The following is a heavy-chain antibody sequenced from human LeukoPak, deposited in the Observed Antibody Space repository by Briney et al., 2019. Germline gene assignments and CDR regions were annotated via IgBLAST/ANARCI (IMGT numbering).Heavy chain of an antibody. Sequence: GESLKISCKGSGYXFASYWISWVRQMPGKGLEWMGSIHPGDSDTRYSPFFQGQVTISADKSISTAYLQWSSLKASDTAIYYCGRQWGDCSSTSCYSAYWGQGTLVTVSS. V-gene: IGHV5-51*01. D-gene: IGHD2-2*01. J-gene: IGHJ4*02. CDR3: GRQWGDCSSTSCYSAY. CDR1: GYXFASYW. CDR2: IHPGDSDT.